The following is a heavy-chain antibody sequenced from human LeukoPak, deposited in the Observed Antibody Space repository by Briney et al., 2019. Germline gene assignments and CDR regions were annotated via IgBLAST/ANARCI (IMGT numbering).Heavy chain of an antibody. CDR1: GGSISSSSYY. CDR2: IYYSGST. CDR3: ARLSVSSSGYYYVGEFDY. V-gene: IGHV4-39*01. Sequence: PSETLSLTCTVSGGSISSSSYYWGWIRQPPGKGLEWIGSIYYSGSTYYNPSLKSRVTISVDTSKNQFSLKLSSVTAADTAVYYCARLSVSSSGYYYVGEFDYWGQGTLVTVSS. D-gene: IGHD3-22*01. J-gene: IGHJ4*02.